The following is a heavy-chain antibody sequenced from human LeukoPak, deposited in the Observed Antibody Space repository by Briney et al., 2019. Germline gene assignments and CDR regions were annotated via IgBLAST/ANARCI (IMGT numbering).Heavy chain of an antibody. D-gene: IGHD6-19*01. CDR3: ARDASVAPPGGYWYFDL. Sequence: SGTLSLTCAVSGGSISGSNWWSWVRQPPGKGLEWIGEIYHSGSTNYNPSLKSRVTISVDKSKNQFSLKLSSVTAADTAVYYCARDASVAPPGGYWYFDLWGRGTLVTVSS. CDR2: IYHSGST. CDR1: GGSISGSNW. J-gene: IGHJ2*01. V-gene: IGHV4-4*02.